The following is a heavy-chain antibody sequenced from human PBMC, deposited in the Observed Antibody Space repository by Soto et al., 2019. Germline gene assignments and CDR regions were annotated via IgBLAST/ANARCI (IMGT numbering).Heavy chain of an antibody. D-gene: IGHD3-22*01. Sequence: GGSLRLSCAASGFAFSSYWMTWVRQAPGKGLEWVSSISSSSSYIYYADSVKGRFTISRDNAKNSLYLQMNSLRAEDTAVYYCARLLTNSYYYDSSGYYQLLDPWGQGTLVTVSS. J-gene: IGHJ5*02. V-gene: IGHV3-21*01. CDR1: GFAFSSYW. CDR2: ISSSSSYI. CDR3: ARLLTNSYYYDSSGYYQLLDP.